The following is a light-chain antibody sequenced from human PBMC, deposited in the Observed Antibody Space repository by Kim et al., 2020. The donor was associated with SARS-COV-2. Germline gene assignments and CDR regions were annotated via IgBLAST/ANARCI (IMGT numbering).Light chain of an antibody. CDR1: RGLTNY. Sequence: ASVGDSVTITCRASRGLTNYLAWYQQQPGKAPRLLIYDASILQSGVPPRFSGSGFGTDFTLTITSLQPDDFAIYYCQQYTDYPRTFGQGTKVDIK. CDR2: DAS. CDR3: QQYTDYPRT. V-gene: IGKV1-5*01. J-gene: IGKJ1*01.